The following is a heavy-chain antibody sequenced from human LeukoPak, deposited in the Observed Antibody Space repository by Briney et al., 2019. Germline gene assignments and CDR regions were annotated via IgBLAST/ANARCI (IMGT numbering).Heavy chain of an antibody. J-gene: IGHJ4*02. Sequence: SMKVSCKASGGTFSSYAISWVRQAPGQGLEWMGGIIPIFGTANYAQKFQGRVTITTDESTSTAYMELGSLRSEDTAVYYCARVASSGSYASYFDYWGQGTLVTVSS. D-gene: IGHD1-26*01. V-gene: IGHV1-69*05. CDR2: IIPIFGTA. CDR1: GGTFSSYA. CDR3: ARVASSGSYASYFDY.